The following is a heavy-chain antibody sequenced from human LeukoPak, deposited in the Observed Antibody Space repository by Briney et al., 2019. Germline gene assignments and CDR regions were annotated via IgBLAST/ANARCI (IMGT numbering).Heavy chain of an antibody. V-gene: IGHV4-61*02. J-gene: IGHJ5*02. CDR3: ARVRTTTYYGSGSQSLAWFDP. CDR2: IYTSGST. CDR1: GGSISSSSYY. Sequence: SETLSLTCTVSGGSISSSSYYWSWIRQPAGKGLEWIGRIYTSGSTNYNPSLKSRVTMSVDTSKNQFSLKLSSVTAADTAVYYCARVRTTTYYGSGSQSLAWFDPWGQGTLVTVSS. D-gene: IGHD3-10*01.